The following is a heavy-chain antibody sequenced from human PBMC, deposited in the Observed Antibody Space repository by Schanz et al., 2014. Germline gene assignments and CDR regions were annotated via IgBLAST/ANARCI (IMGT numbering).Heavy chain of an antibody. D-gene: IGHD6-13*01. CDR2: INSDGSST. CDR3: AKDIAPLAARPGYGMDV. V-gene: IGHV3-74*01. CDR1: GLTSNTHW. J-gene: IGHJ6*02. Sequence: EVQVVESGGGLVQPGGSLRLFCVASGLTSNTHWMHWVRQAPGKGLVWVSQINSDGSSTSYADSVKGRFTISRDNSKNTLYLQMNSLRAEDTAVYYCAKDIAPLAARPGYGMDVWGQGTTVTVSS.